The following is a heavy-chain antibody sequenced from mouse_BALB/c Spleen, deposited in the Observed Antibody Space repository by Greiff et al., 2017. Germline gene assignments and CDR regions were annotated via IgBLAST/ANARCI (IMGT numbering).Heavy chain of an antibody. Sequence: VQLQQSGAELVRPGTSVKVSCKASGYAFTNYLIEWVKQRPGQGLEWIGVINPGSGGTNYNEKFKGKATLTADKSSSTAYMQLSSLTSDDSAVYFCARGGITTVVAPCAMDYWGQGTSVTVSS. D-gene: IGHD1-1*01. CDR3: ARGGITTVVAPCAMDY. CDR1: GYAFTNYL. J-gene: IGHJ4*01. CDR2: INPGSGGT. V-gene: IGHV1-54*01.